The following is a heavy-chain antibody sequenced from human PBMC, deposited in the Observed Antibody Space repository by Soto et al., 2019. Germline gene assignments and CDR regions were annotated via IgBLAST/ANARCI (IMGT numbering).Heavy chain of an antibody. Sequence: SETLSLTCTVSGGSISSSSYYWGWIRQPPGKGLEWIGSIYYSGSTYYNPSLKSRVTISVDTSKNQFSLKLSSVTAADTAVYYCARSAIVVVVAATYYFDYWGQGTLVTVSS. D-gene: IGHD2-15*01. V-gene: IGHV4-39*01. J-gene: IGHJ4*02. CDR2: IYYSGST. CDR3: ARSAIVVVVAATYYFDY. CDR1: GGSISSSSYY.